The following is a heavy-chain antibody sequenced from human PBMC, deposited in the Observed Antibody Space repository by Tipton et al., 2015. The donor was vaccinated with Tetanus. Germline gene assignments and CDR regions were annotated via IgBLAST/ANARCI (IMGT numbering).Heavy chain of an antibody. CDR1: GGSISSSSFY. V-gene: IGHV4-39*07. CDR3: ARGDGYHYYYHMDV. D-gene: IGHD1-26*01. Sequence: TLSLTCTVSGGSISSSSFYWGWIRQPPGKELEWIGSIYYSGSTYYNPSLKSRVTISVDTSKNQFSLQLRSVTAADTAVYYCARGDGYHYYYHMDVWGRGTTVTVSS. CDR2: IYYSGST. J-gene: IGHJ6*04.